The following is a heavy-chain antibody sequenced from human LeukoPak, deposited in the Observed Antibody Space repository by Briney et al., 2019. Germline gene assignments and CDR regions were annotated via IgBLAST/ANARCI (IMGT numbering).Heavy chain of an antibody. J-gene: IGHJ4*02. CDR1: GGSISSYY. CDR3: ARGLMDTAMVLHSFDY. V-gene: IGHV4-59*01. CDR2: IYDSGST. D-gene: IGHD5-18*01. Sequence: SETLSLTCTVSGGSISSYYWSWIRQPPGKGLEWIGYIYDSGSTNYNPSLKSRVTISVDTSKNQFSLKLSSVTAADTAVYYCARGLMDTAMVLHSFDYWGQGTLVAVSS.